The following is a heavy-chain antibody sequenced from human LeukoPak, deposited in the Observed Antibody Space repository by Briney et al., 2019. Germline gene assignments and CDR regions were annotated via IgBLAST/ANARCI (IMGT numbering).Heavy chain of an antibody. Sequence: ASVKVSCKASGYIFTTYGINWVRQAPGQGLEWMGWISGYNGATNYAQNFQGRVTMTTDTSTSTAYMELRGLRSDETAVYYCARDSLGVSRGWYRENTFDIWGQGTLVTVSS. V-gene: IGHV1-18*01. J-gene: IGHJ3*02. CDR2: ISGYNGAT. CDR3: ARDSLGVSRGWYRENTFDI. D-gene: IGHD6-19*01. CDR1: GYIFTTYG.